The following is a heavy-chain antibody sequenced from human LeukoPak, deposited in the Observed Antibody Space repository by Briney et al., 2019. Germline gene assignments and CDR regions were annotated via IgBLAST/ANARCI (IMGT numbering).Heavy chain of an antibody. D-gene: IGHD3-3*01. CDR1: GFTFSSYA. CDR2: ISGSGGST. CDR3: IKDTIFTVDPFDY. V-gene: IGHV3-23*01. J-gene: IGHJ4*02. Sequence: PGGSLRLSCAASGFTFSSYAMSWVRQAPGKGLEWVSAISGSGGSTYYADSVKGRFTISRDNSKNTLYLEMNSLREEDTAIYYCIKDTIFTVDPFDYWGQGTLVTVSS.